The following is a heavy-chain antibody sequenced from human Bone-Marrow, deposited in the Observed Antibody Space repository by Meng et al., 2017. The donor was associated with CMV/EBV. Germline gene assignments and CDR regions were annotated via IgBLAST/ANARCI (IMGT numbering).Heavy chain of an antibody. V-gene: IGHV1-46*01. CDR2: INPSDGST. CDR3: ALTGTPRYYYYGMDV. D-gene: IGHD1-1*01. Sequence: ASVKVSCKASGYTFTTYYIHWVRQTPGQGLEWMGKINPSDGSTVYAQKFQGRVTMTRDTSTSTVYMELSSLRSDDTAVYYCALTGTPRYYYYGMDVWGQGTTVTVSS. J-gene: IGHJ6*01. CDR1: GYTFTTYY.